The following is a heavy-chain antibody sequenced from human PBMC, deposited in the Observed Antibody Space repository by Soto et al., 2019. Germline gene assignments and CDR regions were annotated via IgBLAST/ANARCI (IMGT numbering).Heavy chain of an antibody. D-gene: IGHD6-13*01. Sequence: SETLSLTCAVSGDSISSGGFSWSWVRQSPGKGLEWIGEIYHSGSTNYNPSLKTRVTMSVDKSKNQFSLKLNSVTAADTAVYYCAREVIGAPGSFEANWFDPWGQGTPVTVSS. J-gene: IGHJ5*02. CDR3: AREVIGAPGSFEANWFDP. V-gene: IGHV4-4*02. CDR2: IYHSGST. CDR1: GDSISSGGFS.